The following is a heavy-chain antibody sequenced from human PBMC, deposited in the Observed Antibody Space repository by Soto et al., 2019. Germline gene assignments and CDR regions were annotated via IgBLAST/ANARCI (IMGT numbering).Heavy chain of an antibody. Sequence: EVQLVESGGGLVQPGRSLRLSCAASGFTFDDYAMHWVRQAPGKGLEWVSGISWNSGSIGYADSVKGRFTISRDNAKNSLHQQMNSLRAEDTALYSCAKELGHSSWYVGADYYYSYGMDVWGQGTTVTVSS. V-gene: IGHV3-9*01. CDR3: AKELGHSSWYVGADYYYSYGMDV. D-gene: IGHD6-13*01. CDR1: GFTFDDYA. J-gene: IGHJ6*02. CDR2: ISWNSGSI.